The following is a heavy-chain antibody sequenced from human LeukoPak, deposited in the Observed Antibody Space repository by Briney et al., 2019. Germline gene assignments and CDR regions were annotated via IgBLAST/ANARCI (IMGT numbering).Heavy chain of an antibody. J-gene: IGHJ3*02. V-gene: IGHV4-34*01. Sequence: SETLSLTCAVYGGSFSGYYWSWIRQPPGKGLEWIGEINHCGSTNYNPSLKGRVTIPVDTSKNQFSLKLSPVTAADTAVYYCARGSILLRVLEWLPRAFDIWGQGTMVTVSS. CDR1: GGSFSGYY. CDR3: ARGSILLRVLEWLPRAFDI. D-gene: IGHD3-3*01. CDR2: INHCGST.